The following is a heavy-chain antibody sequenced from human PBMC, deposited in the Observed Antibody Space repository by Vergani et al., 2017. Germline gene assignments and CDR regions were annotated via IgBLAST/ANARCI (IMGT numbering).Heavy chain of an antibody. V-gene: IGHV3-49*03. CDR2: IISKAYGGTT. Sequence: EVQLVESGGGLVQPGRSLRLSCTASGFTFGDYAMSWFRQAPGKGREWVGLIISKAYGGTTEYAASLKGTFTIARDDSKSIAYLQMNSLKTEDTAVYYCTRGGECILVVPAAIVDYWGQGTLVTVSS. CDR1: GFTFGDYA. J-gene: IGHJ4*02. CDR3: TRGGECILVVPAAIVDY. D-gene: IGHD2-2*01.